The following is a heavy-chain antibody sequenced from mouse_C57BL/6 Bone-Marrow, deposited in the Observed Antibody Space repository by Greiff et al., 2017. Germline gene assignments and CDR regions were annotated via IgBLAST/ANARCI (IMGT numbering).Heavy chain of an antibody. CDR1: GFNIKDDY. J-gene: IGHJ2*01. CDR2: IDPEIGDT. CDR3: SSFDGNYFDF. Sequence: VHVKQSGAELVRPGASVKLSCTASGFNIKDDYIHWVKQRPGQGLEWIGWIDPEIGDTEYASKFQGKATITSDTSSNTAYLQLSSLTSEDTAVYYCSSFDGNYFDFWGQGTPLTVAS. D-gene: IGHD2-3*01. V-gene: IGHV14-4*01.